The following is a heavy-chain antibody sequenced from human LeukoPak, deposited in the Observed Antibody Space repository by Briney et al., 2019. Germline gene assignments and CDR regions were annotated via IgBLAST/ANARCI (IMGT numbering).Heavy chain of an antibody. D-gene: IGHD6-13*01. Sequence: SETLSLTCTVSGYSISSGYYWGWIRQPPGKGLERIGSIYHSGSTYYNPSLKSRATISVDTSKNQFSLKLTSVTAADMASYYCARGYSSSWYVYPQIFDYWGQGTLVTVSS. J-gene: IGHJ4*02. CDR1: GYSISSGYY. CDR2: IYHSGST. CDR3: ARGYSSSWYVYPQIFDY. V-gene: IGHV4-38-2*02.